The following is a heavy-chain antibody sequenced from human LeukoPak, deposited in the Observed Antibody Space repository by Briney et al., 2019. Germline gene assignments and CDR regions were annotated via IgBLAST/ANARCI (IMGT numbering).Heavy chain of an antibody. CDR3: ARDVGYYDSSGYYLGWFDP. Sequence: ASVKVSCKASGYTFTSYCFNWVRKAPGQGLGWMGRIDSKTGNPTYAQGFTGRFVFSLDTSVTTAYLQISSLKAEDTAVYYCARDVGYYDSSGYYLGWFDPWGQGTLVTVSS. CDR2: IDSKTGNP. V-gene: IGHV7-4-1*02. CDR1: GYTFTSYC. J-gene: IGHJ5*02. D-gene: IGHD3-22*01.